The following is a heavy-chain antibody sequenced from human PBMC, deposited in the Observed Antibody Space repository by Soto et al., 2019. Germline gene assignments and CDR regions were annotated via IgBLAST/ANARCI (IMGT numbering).Heavy chain of an antibody. V-gene: IGHV6-1*01. CDR2: TYYRSKWSF. J-gene: IGHJ6*02. Sequence: PSQTRSLTCAISGDSVSSDTGAWNWIRQSPSRGLEWLGRTYYRSKWSFDYAISVKSRITIDPDTSKNQFSLHLDSLTPEDTAVYYCDGVTWFRAMDVWGQGTPVTVSS. D-gene: IGHD3-10*01. CDR1: GDSVSSDTGA. CDR3: DGVTWFRAMDV.